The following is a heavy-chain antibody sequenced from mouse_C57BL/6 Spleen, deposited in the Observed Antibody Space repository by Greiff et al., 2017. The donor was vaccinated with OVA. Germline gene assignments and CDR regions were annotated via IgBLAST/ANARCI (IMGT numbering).Heavy chain of an antibody. CDR3: ARGGGNYFDY. CDR1: GYTFTSYW. D-gene: IGHD1-1*02. CDR2: IDPSDSYT. Sequence: QVQLQQPGAELVMPGASVKLSCKASGYTFTSYWMHWVKQRPGQGLEWIGEIDPSDSYTNYNQKFKGKSTLTVDKSSSTAYMQRSSLTSEDSAVYYCARGGGNYFDYWGQGTTLTVSS. V-gene: IGHV1-69*01. J-gene: IGHJ2*01.